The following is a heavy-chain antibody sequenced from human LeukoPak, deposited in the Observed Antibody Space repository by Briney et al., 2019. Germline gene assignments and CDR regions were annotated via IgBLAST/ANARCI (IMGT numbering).Heavy chain of an antibody. CDR2: ISAYNGNT. Sequence: GASVKLSCKASGYTFTSYGISWVRQAPGQGLEWMGWISAYNGNTNYAQKLQGRVTMTTDTSTSTAYMELRSLRSDDTAVYYCARAGYCSSTSCSMSGWFDPWGQGTLVTVSS. CDR3: ARAGYCSSTSCSMSGWFDP. V-gene: IGHV1-18*01. CDR1: GYTFTSYG. J-gene: IGHJ5*02. D-gene: IGHD2-2*01.